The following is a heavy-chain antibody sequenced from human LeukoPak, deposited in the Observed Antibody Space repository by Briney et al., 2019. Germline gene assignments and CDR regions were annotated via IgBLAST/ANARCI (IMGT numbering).Heavy chain of an antibody. D-gene: IGHD2-2*02. CDR2: IKQDGSEK. J-gene: IGHJ6*03. CDR3: ARDRYCSSTSCYMDYYYYYMDV. CDR1: GFTFSSYW. Sequence: GGSLRLSCAASGFTFSSYWMSWVRQAPGKGLEWVANIKQDGSEKYYVDSVKGRFTISRDNAKNSLYLQMNSLRAEDTAVYYCARDRYCSSTSCYMDYYYYYMDVWGKGTTVTVSS. V-gene: IGHV3-7*01.